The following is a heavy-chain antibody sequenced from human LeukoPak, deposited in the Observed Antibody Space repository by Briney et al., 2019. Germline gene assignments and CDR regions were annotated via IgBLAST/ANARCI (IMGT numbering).Heavy chain of an antibody. V-gene: IGHV4-30-2*01. J-gene: IGHJ4*02. CDR2: IYHSGST. D-gene: IGHD6-19*01. CDR3: ARGPRAPTLAVAGTR. CDR1: GGSIGSGGYS. Sequence: PSETLSLTCAVSGGSIGSGGYSWSWIRQPPGKGLEWIGYIYHSGSTYYNPSLKSRVTISVDRSKNQFSLKLSSVTAADTAVYYCARGPRAPTLAVAGTRWGQGTLVTVSS.